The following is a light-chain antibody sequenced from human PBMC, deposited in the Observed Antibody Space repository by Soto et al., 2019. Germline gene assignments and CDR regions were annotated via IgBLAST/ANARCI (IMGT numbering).Light chain of an antibody. J-gene: IGLJ1*01. V-gene: IGLV2-14*01. CDR3: STYTITSTLYV. Sequence: QSVLTQPASVSGSPGQSITISCTGTSSDVVGDNDVSWYKQHPGKAPKLLIYEVVRRPTGVSNRSSACKAGSKATLTISGIEAEDEAAYYGSTYTITSTLYVFGTATKVTVL. CDR1: SSDVVGDND. CDR2: EVV.